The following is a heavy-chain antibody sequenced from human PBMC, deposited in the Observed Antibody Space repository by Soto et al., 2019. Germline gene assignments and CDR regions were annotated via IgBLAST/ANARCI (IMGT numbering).Heavy chain of an antibody. J-gene: IGHJ4*02. CDR2: IYYSGST. D-gene: IGHD6-6*01. V-gene: IGHV4-39*01. CDR3: ARKKSIAARPGFDY. Sequence: SETLSLTCTVSGGSISSSSYYWGWIRQPPGKGLEWIGSIYYSGSTYYKPSLKSRVTISVDTSKNQFSLKLSSVTAADTAVYYCARKKSIAARPGFDYWGQGTLVTVSS. CDR1: GGSISSSSYY.